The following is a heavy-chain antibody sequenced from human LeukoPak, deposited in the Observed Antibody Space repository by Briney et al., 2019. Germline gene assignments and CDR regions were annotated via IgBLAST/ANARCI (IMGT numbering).Heavy chain of an antibody. CDR1: GYTFTSYA. J-gene: IGHJ3*02. V-gene: IGHV1-3*01. CDR3: ARGDHYGDYAYDAFDI. D-gene: IGHD4-17*01. CDR2: INAGNGNT. Sequence: GASVKVSFKASGYTFTSYAMHWVRQAPGQRLEWMGWINAGNGNTKYSQKFQGRVTITRDTSASTAYMELSSLRSDDTAVYYCARGDHYGDYAYDAFDIWGQGTMVTVSS.